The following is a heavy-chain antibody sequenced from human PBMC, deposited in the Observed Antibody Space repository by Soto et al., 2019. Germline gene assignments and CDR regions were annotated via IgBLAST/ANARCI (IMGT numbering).Heavy chain of an antibody. J-gene: IGHJ5*01. CDR3: AREDSTPIPAVLDF. CDR1: GFALNNYG. CDR2: ISKSGYT. V-gene: IGHV3-21*01. D-gene: IGHD2-2*01. Sequence: GGSLRLPCTVSGFALNNYGINRVRQAPGKGLEWVSSISKSGYTYYSDSVKGRFTISRDNAKNSVSLQMNTLRVEDTAVYYCAREDSTPIPAVLDFWGQGTLVTVSS.